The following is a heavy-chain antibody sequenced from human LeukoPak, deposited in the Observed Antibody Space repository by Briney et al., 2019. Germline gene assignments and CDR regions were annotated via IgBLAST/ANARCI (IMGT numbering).Heavy chain of an antibody. CDR2: INPNSGGT. CDR3: ARVEYCTKGVCINFDL. D-gene: IGHD2-8*01. CDR1: RYTFTGYY. Sequence: ASVKVSCNASRYTFTGYYMHWVRQAPGQGLEWMGWINPNSGGTKYAQKFQGRVTVIRDTSTSTVYMELSGLRADDTAAYYCARVEYCTKGVCINFDLWGQGTLVTVSS. V-gene: IGHV1-2*02. J-gene: IGHJ4*02.